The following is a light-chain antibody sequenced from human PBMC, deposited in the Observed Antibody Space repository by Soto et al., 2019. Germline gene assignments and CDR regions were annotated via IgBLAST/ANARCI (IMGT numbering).Light chain of an antibody. CDR3: SSFTSRHTLA. Sequence: QSALTQPASVSGSPGQSITISCTGTSDDIGGYYYAAWYQQHPGTAPKLIIYDVSNRPSGVSNRFSGSKSDNAASLTISGLQAEDEADYYCSSFTSRHTLAFGGGTQVTVL. CDR2: DVS. J-gene: IGLJ3*02. CDR1: SDDIGGYYY. V-gene: IGLV2-14*03.